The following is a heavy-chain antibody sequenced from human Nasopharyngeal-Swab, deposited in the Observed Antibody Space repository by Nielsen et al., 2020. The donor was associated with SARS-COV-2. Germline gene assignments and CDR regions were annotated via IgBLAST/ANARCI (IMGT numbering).Heavy chain of an antibody. D-gene: IGHD3-16*02. CDR1: GYTFTSYY. V-gene: IGHV1-46*01. CDR2: INPSGGST. Sequence: ASVKVSCKASGYTFTSYYMHWVRQAPGQGFEWMGIINPSGGSTSYAQKFQGRVTMTRDTSTSTVYMELSSLRSEDTAVYYCARDRGVNDYVWGSYRKSDAFDIWGQGTMVTVSS. CDR3: ARDRGVNDYVWGSYRKSDAFDI. J-gene: IGHJ3*02.